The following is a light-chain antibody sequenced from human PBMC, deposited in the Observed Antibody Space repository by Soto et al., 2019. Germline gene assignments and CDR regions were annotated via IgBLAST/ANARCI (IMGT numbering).Light chain of an antibody. CDR3: SSYTSSSTVV. CDR2: DVS. Sequence: QSVLTQPPSASGSPGQSVAISCTGTSSDVGGYNYVSWYQQHPGKAPKLIIYDVSNRPSGVSNRFSGSKSGNTASLTISGLQAEDEAPYYCSSYTSSSTVVFGGGTKVTVL. V-gene: IGLV2-14*01. J-gene: IGLJ3*02. CDR1: SSDVGGYNY.